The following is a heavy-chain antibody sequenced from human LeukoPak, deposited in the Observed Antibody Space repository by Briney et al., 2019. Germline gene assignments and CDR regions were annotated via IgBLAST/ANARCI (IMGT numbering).Heavy chain of an antibody. V-gene: IGHV3-53*01. CDR2: TYSDSST. CDR3: VRKNRDFNAAFDI. CDR1: GFTVSNNY. Sequence: GGSLRLSCAASGFTVSNNYMSWVRQAPGKGLEWVSITYSDSSTNYADSVRGRFTISRDTSQNTLSLQMNSLRAEDTAVYYCVRKNRDFNAAFDIWGQGTVVTVSS. D-gene: IGHD2-21*02. J-gene: IGHJ3*02.